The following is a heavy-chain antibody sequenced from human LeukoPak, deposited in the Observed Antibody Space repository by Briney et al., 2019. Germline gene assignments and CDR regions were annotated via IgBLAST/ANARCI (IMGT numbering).Heavy chain of an antibody. V-gene: IGHV4-34*01. CDR2: INHSGST. Sequence: SETLSLTCAVYGGSFSGYYWSWIRQPPGKGLEWIGEINHSGSTNYNPSLKSRITISVDTSKNQFSLKLSSVTAAGTAVYYCARGRPDGSGSYYKFDPWGQGTLVTVSS. CDR3: ARGRPDGSGSYYKFDP. D-gene: IGHD3-10*01. J-gene: IGHJ5*02. CDR1: GGSFSGYY.